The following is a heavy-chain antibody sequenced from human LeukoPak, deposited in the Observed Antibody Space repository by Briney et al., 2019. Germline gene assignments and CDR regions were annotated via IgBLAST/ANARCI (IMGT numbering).Heavy chain of an antibody. V-gene: IGHV3-21*01. D-gene: IGHD4-17*01. J-gene: IGHJ6*03. Sequence: GGSLRLSCTVSGFTLSSYEMSWIRQAPGKGLEWVSSVNNWSKYIYYGDSVKGRFTISRDNAKNSLYLQMNSLRAEDTALYYCARVLNYGDFYYMDVWGKGTTVTVSS. CDR2: VNNWSKYI. CDR1: GFTLSSYE. CDR3: ARVLNYGDFYYMDV.